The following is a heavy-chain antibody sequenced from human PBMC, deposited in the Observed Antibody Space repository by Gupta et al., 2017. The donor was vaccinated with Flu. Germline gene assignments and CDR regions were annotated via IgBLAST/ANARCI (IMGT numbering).Heavy chain of an antibody. D-gene: IGHD6-19*01. CDR3: ARDGQYSSGWYEGYSFDY. V-gene: IGHV3-21*01. CDR2: ISSSSSYI. J-gene: IGHJ4*02. CDR1: GFTFSSYR. Sequence: EVQLVESGGGLVKPGGSLRFSCAASGFTFSSYRMNWVRQAPGKGLEWVSSISSSSSYIYYADSVKGRFTISRDNAKNSLYLQMNSLRAEDTAVYYCARDGQYSSGWYEGYSFDYWGQGTLVTVSS.